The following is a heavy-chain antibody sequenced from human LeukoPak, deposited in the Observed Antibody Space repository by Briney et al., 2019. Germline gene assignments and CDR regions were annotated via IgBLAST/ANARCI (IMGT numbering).Heavy chain of an antibody. V-gene: IGHV1-18*01. CDR3: ARDSDLGWAVAVTAPFDY. CDR2: ISAYNGNT. J-gene: IGHJ4*02. D-gene: IGHD6-19*01. Sequence: ASVKVSCKASGYTSTSYGISWVRQAPGQGLEWMGWISAYNGNTNYAQKLQGRVTMTTDTSTSTAYMELRSLRSDDTAVYYCARDSDLGWAVAVTAPFDYWGQGTLVTVSS. CDR1: GYTSTSYG.